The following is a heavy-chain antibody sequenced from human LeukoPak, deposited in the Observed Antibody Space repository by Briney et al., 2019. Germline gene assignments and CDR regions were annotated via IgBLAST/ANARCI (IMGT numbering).Heavy chain of an antibody. CDR3: ARCPLIEWLRFAPGWFDP. CDR1: GYTFTSYA. D-gene: IGHD5-12*01. Sequence: ASGKVSCKASGYTFTSYAMSWVRQAPGQGLEGMGWINTNTGNPTYAQGFTGRFVFSLDTSVSTAYRQISSLKAEDTAVYYCARCPLIEWLRFAPGWFDPWGQGTLVTVSS. CDR2: INTNTGNP. J-gene: IGHJ5*02. V-gene: IGHV7-4-1*02.